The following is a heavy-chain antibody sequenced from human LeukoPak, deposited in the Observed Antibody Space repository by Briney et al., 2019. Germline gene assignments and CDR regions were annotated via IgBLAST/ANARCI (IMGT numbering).Heavy chain of an antibody. J-gene: IGHJ4*02. CDR1: GFTFSSYS. Sequence: PGGSLRLSCAASGFTFSSYSMNWVRQAPGKGLEWVSYISSGGSTTYYAGAVKGRFTVSRDNAKSSLYLQMNSLRAEDTAVYYCARDHMGYDYWGQGTLCTVSS. CDR2: ISSGGSTT. D-gene: IGHD1-26*01. V-gene: IGHV3-48*04. CDR3: ARDHMGYDY.